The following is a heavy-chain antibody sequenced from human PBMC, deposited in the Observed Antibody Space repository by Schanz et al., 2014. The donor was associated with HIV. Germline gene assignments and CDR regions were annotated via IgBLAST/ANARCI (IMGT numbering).Heavy chain of an antibody. CDR2: ISHNGNND. J-gene: IGHJ4*02. V-gene: IGHV3-30*18. CDR1: GFTFSTND. D-gene: IGHD5-18*01. Sequence: QEQLVESGGGVVQPGRSLRLSCAASGFTFSTNDMHWVCQVPGKGLEWGAVISHNGNNDYYAESVKGRVTISRDNSKNTLYLQMNNLKTEDTAVYYCAKAGLFFGQLWLGFFDYWGQGAQVTVSS. CDR3: AKAGLFFGQLWLGFFDY.